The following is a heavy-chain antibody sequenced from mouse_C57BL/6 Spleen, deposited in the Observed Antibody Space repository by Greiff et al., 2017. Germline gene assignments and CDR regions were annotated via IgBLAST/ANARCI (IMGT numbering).Heavy chain of an antibody. CDR2: IYPSDSET. V-gene: IGHV1-61*01. CDR3: ARSLRLTYYFDY. J-gene: IGHJ2*01. CDR1: GYTFTSYW. Sequence: QVQLQQSGAELVRPGSSVKLSCKASGYTFTSYWMDWVKQRPGQGLEWIGNIYPSDSETHYNQKFKDKATLTVDKSSSTAYMQLSSLTSEDSAVYYCARSLRLTYYFDYWGQGTTLTVSS. D-gene: IGHD1-3*01.